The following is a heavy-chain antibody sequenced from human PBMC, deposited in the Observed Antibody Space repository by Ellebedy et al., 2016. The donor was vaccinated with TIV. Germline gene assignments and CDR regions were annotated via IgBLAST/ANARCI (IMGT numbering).Heavy chain of an antibody. Sequence: MPSETLSLTCNLSGGSMSSSDYCWGWIRQSPGKGREWLGSVYYSGKSYCNPSLRSRRTFSVDTPKNQFSLRLKSVTVADTAVYSWSRAPPITIFGVVLKPVSVEGSENYYYGMDVWGQGTTVTVSS. CDR1: GGSMSSSDYC. J-gene: IGHJ6*02. D-gene: IGHD3-3*01. CDR3: SRAPPITIFGVVLKPVSVEGSENYYYGMDV. V-gene: IGHV4-39*07. CDR2: VYYSGKS.